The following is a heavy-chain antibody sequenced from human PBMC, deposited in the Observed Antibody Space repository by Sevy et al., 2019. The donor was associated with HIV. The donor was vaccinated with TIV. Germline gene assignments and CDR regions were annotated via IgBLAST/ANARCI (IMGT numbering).Heavy chain of an antibody. CDR2: TYYRSKWHS. V-gene: IGHV6-1*01. D-gene: IGHD1-7*01. CDR3: ARGDELNSYYYGMDV. J-gene: IGHJ6*02. Sequence: SQTLSLTCAISGDSVSSSSAAWNWFRQSPSRGLERLGRTYYRSKWHSDYEVSVKGRVTINPDTSKNQFSLHLESVTPEDTAVYFCARGDELNSYYYGMDVWGQGTTVTVSS. CDR1: GDSVSSSSAA.